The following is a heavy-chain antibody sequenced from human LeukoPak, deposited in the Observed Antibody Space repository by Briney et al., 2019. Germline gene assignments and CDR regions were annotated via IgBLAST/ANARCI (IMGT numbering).Heavy chain of an antibody. V-gene: IGHV4-38-2*02. CDR1: GDPISGAYY. CDR2: MYHSGST. D-gene: IGHD6-19*01. J-gene: IGHJ4*02. CDR3: ARAHYSSGWSLDY. Sequence: PSETLSLTCIVFGDPISGAYYWGWIRQPPGKGLEWIGSMYHSGSTYYNPSLKSRVTMSVDTSKNQFSLKLTSVTAADTAVYYCARAHYSSGWSLDYWGQGTLVTVSS.